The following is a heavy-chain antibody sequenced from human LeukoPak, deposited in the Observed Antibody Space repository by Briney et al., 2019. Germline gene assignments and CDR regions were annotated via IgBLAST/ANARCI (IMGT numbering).Heavy chain of an antibody. CDR2: ISSSGCTI. D-gene: IGHD5-18*01. J-gene: IGHJ4*02. CDR1: GFTFSSYE. CDR3: ARDLTGGYSYGDY. V-gene: IGHV3-48*03. Sequence: PGESLRLSCAASGFTFSSYEMKWVSQAPAKGLVWVSYISSSGCTIYYADSLKGRFTISRDNAKNSLYLQMNSLRAEDTAVYYCARDLTGGYSYGDYWGQGTLVTVSS.